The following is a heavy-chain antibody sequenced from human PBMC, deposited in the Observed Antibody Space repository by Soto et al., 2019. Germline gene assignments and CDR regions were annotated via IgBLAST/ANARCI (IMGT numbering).Heavy chain of an antibody. D-gene: IGHD1-1*01. CDR2: IWYDGSNK. V-gene: IGHV3-33*01. Sequence: HVQLVESGGGVVQPGRSLRLSCAASGFTFSSYGMHWVRQAPGKGLEWVAVIWYDGSNKYYADSVKGRFTISRDNCKNTLYLQMNSLRAEDTAVYYCARVPGTTDYYGMDVWGQGTTVTVSS. J-gene: IGHJ6*02. CDR1: GFTFSSYG. CDR3: ARVPGTTDYYGMDV.